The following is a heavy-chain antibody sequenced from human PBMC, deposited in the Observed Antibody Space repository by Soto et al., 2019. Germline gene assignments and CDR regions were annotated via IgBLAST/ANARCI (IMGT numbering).Heavy chain of an antibody. CDR1: GGTFSSYT. J-gene: IGHJ6*02. CDR3: ARDDSMWVRGVIGAGYYGMDV. D-gene: IGHD3-10*01. Sequence: QVQLVQSGAEVKKPGSSVKVSCKASGGTFSSYTISWVRQAPGQGLEWMGRIIPILGIANYAQKFQGRVTITTDKSTXXAXMXLSSLRSEDTAVYYCARDDSMWVRGVIGAGYYGMDVWGQGTTVTVSS. V-gene: IGHV1-69*08. CDR2: IIPILGIA.